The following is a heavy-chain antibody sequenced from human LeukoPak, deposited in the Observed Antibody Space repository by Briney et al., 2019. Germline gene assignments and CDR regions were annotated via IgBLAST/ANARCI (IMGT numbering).Heavy chain of an antibody. D-gene: IGHD3-16*01. CDR2: ISGSGGST. CDR3: ARAVGPFDY. CDR1: GFTFTSYV. J-gene: IGHJ4*02. V-gene: IGHV3-23*01. Sequence: PGGSLRLSCAASGFTFTSYVMSWVRQAPGKGLEWVSVISGSGGSTYYADSVKGRFTISKDNSKNTLYLQMNTLRDEDTAVYYCARAVGPFDYWGQGTLVTVSS.